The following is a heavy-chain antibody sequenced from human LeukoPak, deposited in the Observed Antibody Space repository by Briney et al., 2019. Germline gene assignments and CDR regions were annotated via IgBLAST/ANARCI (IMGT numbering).Heavy chain of an antibody. CDR3: AGAYSAYDPFDY. V-gene: IGHV3-74*01. J-gene: IGHJ4*02. D-gene: IGHD5-12*01. CDR1: GFTFSNYW. CDR2: LNADGNSI. Sequence: HSGGSLRLSCAASGFTFSNYWMHWVRQAPGKGLVWVSRLNADGNSITYADSVRGRFTISRDNAKNTVHLQMNSLRVEDTAIYFCAGAYSAYDPFDYWGQGILVTVSS.